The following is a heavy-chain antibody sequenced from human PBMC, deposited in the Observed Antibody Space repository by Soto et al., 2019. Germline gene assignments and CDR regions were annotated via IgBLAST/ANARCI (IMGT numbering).Heavy chain of an antibody. J-gene: IGHJ6*02. CDR2: IVVGSGNT. V-gene: IGHV1-58*01. CDR1: GFTFTSSA. Sequence: SVEVSCKXSGFTFTSSAVQWVRQARGQRLEWIGWIVVGSGNTNYAQKFQERVTITRDMSTSTAYMELSSLRSEDTAVYYCAADGQPFFGYYYGMDVWGQGTTVTVSS. D-gene: IGHD3-10*01. CDR3: AADGQPFFGYYYGMDV.